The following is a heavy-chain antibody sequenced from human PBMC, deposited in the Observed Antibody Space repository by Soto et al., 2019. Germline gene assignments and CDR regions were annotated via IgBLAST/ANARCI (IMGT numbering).Heavy chain of an antibody. J-gene: IGHJ4*02. V-gene: IGHV3-74*01. CDR1: GFTFSSYW. CDR2: INSDGSST. Sequence: PVGSLRLSCAASGFTFSSYWMHWVRQAPGKGLVWVSRINSDGSSTSYADSVKGRFTISRDNSKNTLYLQMNSLRAEDTAVYYCAKDRGYSYRLGNDYWGQGTLVTVSS. D-gene: IGHD5-18*01. CDR3: AKDRGYSYRLGNDY.